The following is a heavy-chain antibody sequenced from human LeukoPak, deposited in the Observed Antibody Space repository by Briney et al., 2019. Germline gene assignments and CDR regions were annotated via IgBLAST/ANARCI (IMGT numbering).Heavy chain of an antibody. D-gene: IGHD3-22*01. CDR3: ARANYYDSSGYSRGAFDI. J-gene: IGHJ3*02. Sequence: SETLSLTCNVSGESISSHYWSWTRQSPGKGLEWIGYITNSGTTKFNPSLKSRVTISVDTSKNQFSLKLTSVTAADTAVYYCARANYYDSSGYSRGAFDIWGQGTMVTVSS. CDR1: GESISSHY. V-gene: IGHV4-59*08. CDR2: ITNSGTT.